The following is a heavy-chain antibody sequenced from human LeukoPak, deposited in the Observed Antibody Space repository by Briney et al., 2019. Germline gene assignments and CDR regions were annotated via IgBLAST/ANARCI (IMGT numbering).Heavy chain of an antibody. CDR3: ARAYYSTSFYPY. J-gene: IGHJ4*02. D-gene: IGHD6-13*01. Sequence: TSETLSLTCAVYGTSFSGYYWSWICQPPGKGLEWIGDINHRGSTNYNPSLKSRVTISVDTSKNQFSLNLTSVTAADTAVYYCARAYYSTSFYPYWGQRTSVTVSS. CDR1: GTSFSGYY. CDR2: INHRGST. V-gene: IGHV4-34*01.